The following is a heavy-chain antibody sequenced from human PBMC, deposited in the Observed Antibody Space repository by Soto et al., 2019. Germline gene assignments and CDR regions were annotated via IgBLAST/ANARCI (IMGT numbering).Heavy chain of an antibody. CDR1: GFTVSGMF. Sequence: EVSLVETGGGLIHPGGSLRLSCAASGFTVSGMFTNWVRQAPGKGLEWVSVIYPAGPTYYADSVKGRFTISRDNSKNTLFLQLNNLRAEDTAVYYCARDADSSGLHYWGQGILVTVSS. D-gene: IGHD6-19*01. CDR2: IYPAGPT. CDR3: ARDADSSGLHY. J-gene: IGHJ4*02. V-gene: IGHV3-53*02.